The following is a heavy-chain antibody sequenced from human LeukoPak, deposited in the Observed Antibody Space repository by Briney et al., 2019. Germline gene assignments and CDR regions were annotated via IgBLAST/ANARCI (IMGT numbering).Heavy chain of an antibody. V-gene: IGHV1-2*02. D-gene: IGHD3-22*01. CDR1: GYTFTGYY. CDR2: INPNSGGT. J-gene: IGHJ4*02. Sequence: ASVKVSCKASGYTFTGYYMHWVRQAPGQGLEWMGLINPNSGGTNYAQKFQGRVTMTRDTSISTAYMELSRLRSDDTAVYYCARDLNPYYYDSSGYSXWGQGXLVTAS. CDR3: ARDLNPYYYDSSGYSX.